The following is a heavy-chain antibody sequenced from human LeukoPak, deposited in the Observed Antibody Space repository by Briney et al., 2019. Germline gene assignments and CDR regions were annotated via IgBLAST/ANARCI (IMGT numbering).Heavy chain of an antibody. CDR3: ARGPAYCGGDCYPNFFDY. V-gene: IGHV3-48*01. J-gene: IGHJ4*02. D-gene: IGHD2-21*01. CDR2: ISSSSSTI. CDR1: GFTFSSYS. Sequence: GGSLRLSCAASGFTFSSYSMNWVRHAPGKGLGWVSYISSSSSTIYYAQHVKGRFTFSRDNAKNSLYLQMNSLRAEDTAVYYCARGPAYCGGDCYPNFFDYWGQGTLVTVSS.